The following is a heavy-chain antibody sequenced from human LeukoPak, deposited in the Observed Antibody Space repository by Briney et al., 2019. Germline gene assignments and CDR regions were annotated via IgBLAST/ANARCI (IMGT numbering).Heavy chain of an antibody. V-gene: IGHV3-33*01. CDR1: GFTFSSYG. D-gene: IGHD3-22*01. Sequence: PGRSLRLSCAASGFTFSSYGMHWVRQAPGKGLEWVAVIWYGGSNKYYADSVKGRFTISRDNSKNTLYLQMNSLRAEDTAVYYCARDQGYYYDSSGYDAFDIWGQGTMVTVSS. CDR3: ARDQGYYYDSSGYDAFDI. J-gene: IGHJ3*02. CDR2: IWYGGSNK.